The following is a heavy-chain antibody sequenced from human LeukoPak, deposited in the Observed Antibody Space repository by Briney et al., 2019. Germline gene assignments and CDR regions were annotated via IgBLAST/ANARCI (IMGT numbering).Heavy chain of an antibody. CDR2: TYWNDDQ. CDR3: ARRLAAAGLFDY. CDR1: GFSLSTSGVA. V-gene: IGHV2-5*01. J-gene: IGHJ4*02. Sequence: SGPTLVKPTQTLTSTCTFSGFSLSTSGVAVGWIRQPPGKALEWLALTYWNDDQRYNPSLKTRLTITKDTSKNQVVLTMTNMDPVDTATYYCARRLAAAGLFDYWGQGALVTVSS. D-gene: IGHD6-13*01.